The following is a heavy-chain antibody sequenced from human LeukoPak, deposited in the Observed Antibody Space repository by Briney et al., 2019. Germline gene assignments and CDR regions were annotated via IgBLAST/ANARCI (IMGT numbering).Heavy chain of an antibody. V-gene: IGHV3-33*08. CDR2: IWYDGSNK. Sequence: GGSLRLSCAASGFTFSSYWISWVRQAPGKGLEWVAVIWYDGSNKYYADSVKGRFTISRDNSKNTLYLQMNSLRAEDTAVYYCARSEVRRLYYFDYWGQGTLVTVSS. CDR3: ARSEVRRLYYFDY. D-gene: IGHD6-25*01. CDR1: GFTFSSYW. J-gene: IGHJ4*02.